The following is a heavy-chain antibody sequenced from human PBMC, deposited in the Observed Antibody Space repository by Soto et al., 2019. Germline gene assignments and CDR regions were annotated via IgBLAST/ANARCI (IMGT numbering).Heavy chain of an antibody. CDR2: ISCDGSNK. CDR1: GFTFSSYG. CDR3: AKGTYYYDSSGYNYPATYYYYGMDV. V-gene: IGHV3-30*18. D-gene: IGHD3-22*01. J-gene: IGHJ6*02. Sequence: SLRLSSAASGFTFSSYGRHRVRHAPGKGLGRGAVISCDGSNKYYANSMKGRFTISRNNSKNTKYLKMNSLRAEDTAVYYCAKGTYYYDSSGYNYPATYYYYGMDVWGQGTPVTVSS.